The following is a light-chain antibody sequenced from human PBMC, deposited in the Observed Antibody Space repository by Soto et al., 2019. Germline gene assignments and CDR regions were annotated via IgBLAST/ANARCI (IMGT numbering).Light chain of an antibody. V-gene: IGKV1-9*01. CDR1: QAVPNN. CDR2: DAS. CDR3: QQYNSDSRT. J-gene: IGKJ1*01. Sequence: DIHLTQSPSFLSASVGDRVTITCRPSQAVPNNMAWYQQKPGKPPKLLIFDASNLESGVPSRFSGSGSGTEFTLTIDSLQPDDFATYYCQQYNSDSRTFGQGTKVDIK.